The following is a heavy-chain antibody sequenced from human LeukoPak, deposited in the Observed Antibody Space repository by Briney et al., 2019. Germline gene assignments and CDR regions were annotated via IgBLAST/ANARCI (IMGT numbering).Heavy chain of an antibody. J-gene: IGHJ4*02. Sequence: GASVKVSCKASGYTFTSYGISWVRQAPGQRLEWMGWISAYNGNTNYAQKLQGRVTMTTDTSTSTAYMELRSLRSDDTAVYYCARDIVVVAATSPFDYWGQGTLVTVSS. CDR1: GYTFTSYG. CDR3: ARDIVVVAATSPFDY. D-gene: IGHD2-15*01. CDR2: ISAYNGNT. V-gene: IGHV1-18*01.